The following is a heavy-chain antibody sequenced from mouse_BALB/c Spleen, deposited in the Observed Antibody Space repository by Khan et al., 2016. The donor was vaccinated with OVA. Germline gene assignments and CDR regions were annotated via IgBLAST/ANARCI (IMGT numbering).Heavy chain of an antibody. D-gene: IGHD4-1*01. CDR3: ADHLTGSFAY. CDR2: ISSGGDYT. CDR1: GFTFSSYS. J-gene: IGHJ3*01. V-gene: IGHV5-6*01. Sequence: EVELVESGGDLVKPGGSLKLSCAASGFTFSSYSMSWVRQTPDKRLGWVASISSGGDYTYYPHSVQGRFTISRDNAKNTLYLQMSDLKSEDTAMYYCADHLTGSFAYWGQGTLVTVSA.